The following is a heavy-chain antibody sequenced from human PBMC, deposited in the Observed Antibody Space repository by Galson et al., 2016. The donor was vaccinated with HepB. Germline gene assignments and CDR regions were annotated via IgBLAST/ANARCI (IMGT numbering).Heavy chain of an antibody. CDR1: GFTFSNYA. CDR3: AKDRRGYCTGGSCYMWFDP. J-gene: IGHJ5*01. CDR2: ISGGVIST. Sequence: SLRLSCAASGFTFSNYAMTWVRQAPGKGLECVAGISGGVISTYYADSVKGRFTISRDNSRNTLFLQMDSLRAEDTALYYCAKDRRGYCTGGSCYMWFDPRGQGTLGTVSS. V-gene: IGHV3-23*01. D-gene: IGHD2-15*01.